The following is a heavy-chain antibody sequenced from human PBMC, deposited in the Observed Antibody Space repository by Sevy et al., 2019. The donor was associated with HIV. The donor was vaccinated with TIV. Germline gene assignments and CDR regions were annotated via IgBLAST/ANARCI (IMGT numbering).Heavy chain of an antibody. J-gene: IGHJ4*02. CDR1: GYTFTGYY. V-gene: IGHV1-2*02. CDR2: INPNSGGT. Sequence: ASVKVSCKASGYTFTGYYMHWVRQAPGQGLEWMGWINPNSGGTNYAQKFQGRVTMTRDTSISTAYMELSRLRSDDTAVYDCAGGRILKRGSGSSRADYWGQGTLVTVSS. D-gene: IGHD3-10*01. CDR3: AGGRILKRGSGSSRADY.